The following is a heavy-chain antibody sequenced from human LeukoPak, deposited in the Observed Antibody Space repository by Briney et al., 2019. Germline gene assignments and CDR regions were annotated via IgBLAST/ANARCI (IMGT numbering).Heavy chain of an antibody. CDR3: ARRSGWYGYYYGMDV. CDR1: SGSFSGYY. J-gene: IGHJ6*02. V-gene: IGHV4-34*01. Sequence: PSETLSLTCAVYSGSFSGYYWSWIRQPPGKGLEWIGEINHSGSTNYNPSLKSRVTISVDTSKNQFSLKLSSVTAADTAVYYCARRSGWYGYYYGMDVWGQGTTVTVSS. CDR2: INHSGST. D-gene: IGHD6-19*01.